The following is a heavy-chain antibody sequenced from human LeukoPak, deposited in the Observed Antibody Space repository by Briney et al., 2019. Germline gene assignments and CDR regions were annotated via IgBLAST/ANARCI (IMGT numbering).Heavy chain of an antibody. J-gene: IGHJ4*02. CDR1: GFTFDDYG. CDR3: ARDNQYDYVWGSYRPYYFDY. V-gene: IGHV3-20*04. D-gene: IGHD3-16*02. CDR2: INGNGGST. Sequence: PGGSLRLSCAASGFTFDDYGMSWVRQAPGKGLEWVSGINGNGGSTGYADSVKGRFTISRDNAKNSLYLQMNSLRAEDPALYYCARDNQYDYVWGSYRPYYFDYWAQGPLVTVSS.